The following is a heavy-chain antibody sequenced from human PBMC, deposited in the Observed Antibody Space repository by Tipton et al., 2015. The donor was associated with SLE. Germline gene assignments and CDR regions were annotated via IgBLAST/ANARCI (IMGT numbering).Heavy chain of an antibody. CDR3: ARSTYMDV. Sequence: SLRLSCAASGFTFSSYEMNWVRQAPGKGLEWVSYISSSGSTIYYADSVKGRFTISRDNLKNTVYLQMDRLRPDDAAVYYCARSTYMDVWGKGTTVTVSS. V-gene: IGHV3-48*03. CDR1: GFTFSSYE. J-gene: IGHJ6*03. CDR2: ISSSGSTI.